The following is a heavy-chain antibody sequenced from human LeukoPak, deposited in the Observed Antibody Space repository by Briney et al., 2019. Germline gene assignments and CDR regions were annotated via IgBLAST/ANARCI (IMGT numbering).Heavy chain of an antibody. CDR1: GINFADYA. CDR2: ISADGGST. CDR3: AKESGKFDY. V-gene: IGHV3-43*02. Sequence: PGGSLRLSCVVSGINFADYAMHWVRQPPGKGLEWVSLISADGGSTFSADSVKGRFSISRDNSKNPLYLQMNSLRSEDTGMYYCAKESGKFDYWGQGTLVAVP. J-gene: IGHJ4*02.